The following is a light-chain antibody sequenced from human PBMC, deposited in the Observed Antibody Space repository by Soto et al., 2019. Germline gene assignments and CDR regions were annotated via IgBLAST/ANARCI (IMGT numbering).Light chain of an antibody. CDR3: QQYNNWPRAT. J-gene: IGKJ4*01. CDR2: RTS. V-gene: IGKV3-15*01. Sequence: EIVMTQSPATLSVSPGGRAPLSCRASQSISSNLAWYQQKPGQAPRLLMFRTSSRATGFPARFSGSGSGTEFNLTISSLQSEDFGVYYCQQYNNWPRATFGGGTKVDI. CDR1: QSISSN.